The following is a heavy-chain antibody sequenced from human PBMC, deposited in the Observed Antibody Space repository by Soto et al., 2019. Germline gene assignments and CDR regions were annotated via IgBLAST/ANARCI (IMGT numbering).Heavy chain of an antibody. CDR3: ARDPQRRDGYNFDS. J-gene: IGHJ4*02. Sequence: QVQLVESGGGLVEPGGSLRLSCAASGFIFTDYSLSRIRQAPGKGLEWVSYITKGGETTQHADSVKGRFTISRDNAKKVLFLQMNSLRAEDTAVYYCARDPQRRDGYNFDSWGRGTLVTVSS. D-gene: IGHD5-12*01. CDR1: GFIFTDYS. CDR2: ITKGGETT. V-gene: IGHV3-11*01.